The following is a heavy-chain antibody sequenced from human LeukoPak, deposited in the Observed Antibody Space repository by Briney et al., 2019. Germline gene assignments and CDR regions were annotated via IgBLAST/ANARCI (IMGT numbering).Heavy chain of an antibody. CDR3: ARARRITMIVVVYDAFDI. V-gene: IGHV4-59*12. Sequence: SETLSLTCTVSGGSISTYYWSWIRQPPGKGLEWIGYIYYTGSTSYNPSLKSRVTMSLDASKNQFSLKLSSVTAADTAVYYCARARRITMIVVVYDAFDIWGQETMVTVSS. CDR2: IYYTGST. CDR1: GGSISTYY. D-gene: IGHD3-22*01. J-gene: IGHJ3*02.